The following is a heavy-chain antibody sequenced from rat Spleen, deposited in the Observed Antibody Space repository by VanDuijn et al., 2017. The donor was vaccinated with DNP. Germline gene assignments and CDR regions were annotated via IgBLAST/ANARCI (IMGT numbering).Heavy chain of an antibody. CDR3: ARQGLGRPPDY. CDR2: ITSSDANT. D-gene: IGHD3-1*01. CDR1: GFTFKNYW. Sequence: EVQLVESGGDLVQPGKSLNLSCVASGFTFKNYWVTWIRQVPGKGLEWVGSITSSDANTYYRDSVKGRFTISRDNAKSTLYLQMDSLRSEDTATYYCARQGLGRPPDYWGQGVMVTVSS. V-gene: IGHV5-31*01. J-gene: IGHJ2*01.